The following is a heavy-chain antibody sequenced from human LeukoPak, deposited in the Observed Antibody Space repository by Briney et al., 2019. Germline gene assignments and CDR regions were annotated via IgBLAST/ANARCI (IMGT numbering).Heavy chain of an antibody. CDR2: INHSGRT. J-gene: IGHJ4*02. CDR1: GGSISSSSYY. CDR3: AREGSGWDY. Sequence: PSETLSLTCTVSGGSISSSSYYWGWIRQPPGKGLEWIGEINHSGRTNYNPSLKSRVTISVDTSKNQFSLKLSSVTAADTAVYYCAREGSGWDYWGQGTLVTVSS. D-gene: IGHD6-19*01. V-gene: IGHV4-39*07.